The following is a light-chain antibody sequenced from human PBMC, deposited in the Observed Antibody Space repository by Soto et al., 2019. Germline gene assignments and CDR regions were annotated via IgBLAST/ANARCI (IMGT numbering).Light chain of an antibody. CDR3: QQSSNWPRT. V-gene: IGKV3-15*01. Sequence: EIVMTQSPATLSVSPGERVTLSCRASQFISNSLAWYQQRPGQPPRLLIYGASTRAAGISARFSGSGSGTEFTLTISSLQSEDFAVYYCQQSSNWPRTFGQGTKVGIK. CDR2: GAS. J-gene: IGKJ1*01. CDR1: QFISNS.